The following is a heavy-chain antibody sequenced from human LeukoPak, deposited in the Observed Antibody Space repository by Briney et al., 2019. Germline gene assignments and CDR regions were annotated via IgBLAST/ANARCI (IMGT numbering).Heavy chain of an antibody. CDR2: ISESGDNS. V-gene: IGHV3-23*02. Sequence: GGSLRLSCEASGFTFSDSAMSWVRQASQGGREWVSLISESGDNSYYGDSVKGRFTVSRDSSKNTLHLQMNSLRAEDTAVYYCARDIELSCWGQGTLVTVST. D-gene: IGHD1-26*01. CDR3: ARDIELSC. CDR1: GFTFSDSA. J-gene: IGHJ4*02.